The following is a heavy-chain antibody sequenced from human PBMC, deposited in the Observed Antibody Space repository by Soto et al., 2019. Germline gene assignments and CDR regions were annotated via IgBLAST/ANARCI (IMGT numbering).Heavy chain of an antibody. Sequence: SETLSLTCAVYGGSFSGYYWSWIRQPPGKGLEWIGEINHSGSTNYNPSLKSRVTISVDTSKNQFSLKLSSVTAADTAVYYCARPEPFSSSPTLYYYYGMDVWGQGTTVTVSS. CDR1: GGSFSGYY. CDR3: ARPEPFSSSPTLYYYYGMDV. D-gene: IGHD6-6*01. CDR2: INHSGST. J-gene: IGHJ6*02. V-gene: IGHV4-34*01.